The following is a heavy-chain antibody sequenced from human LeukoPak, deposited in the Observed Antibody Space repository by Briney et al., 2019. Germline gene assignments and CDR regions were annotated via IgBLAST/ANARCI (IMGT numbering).Heavy chain of an antibody. CDR1: GYTFTGYY. Sequence: ASVKVSCKASGYTFTGYYMHWVRQAPGQGLEWMGWINPNSGGTSYAQKFQGRVTMTRDTSISTAYMELSRLRSDDTAVYYCARVPCSSCHFDYWGQGTLVTVSS. D-gene: IGHD6-13*01. J-gene: IGHJ4*02. CDR3: ARVPCSSCHFDY. CDR2: INPNSGGT. V-gene: IGHV1-2*02.